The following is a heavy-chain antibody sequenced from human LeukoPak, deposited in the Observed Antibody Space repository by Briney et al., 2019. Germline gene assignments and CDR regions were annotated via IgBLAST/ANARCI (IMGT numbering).Heavy chain of an antibody. V-gene: IGHV4-30-2*01. CDR1: GGSISSGGYY. D-gene: IGHD3-16*01. Sequence: PSETLSLTCTVSGGSISSGGYYWSWIRQPPGKGLEWIGYIYHSGSTYYNPSLKSRVTISVDTSKNQFSLKLSSVTAADTAVYYCASLPYYDYVWGMDVWGQGTTVTVSS. CDR3: ASLPYYDYVWGMDV. J-gene: IGHJ6*02. CDR2: IYHSGST.